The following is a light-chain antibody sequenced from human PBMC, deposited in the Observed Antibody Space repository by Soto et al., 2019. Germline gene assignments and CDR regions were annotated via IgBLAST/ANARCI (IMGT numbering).Light chain of an antibody. CDR2: EVS. V-gene: IGLV2-14*01. Sequence: QSALTQPASVSGSPGQSISISCTGTSSDVGGYNYVSWYQQHPGKAPKLMIYEVSNRPSGVSNRFSGSKSGNMASLTISGLQAEDEADYYCSSHTSSSTLSVVFGGGTKLTVL. CDR1: SSDVGGYNY. CDR3: SSHTSSSTLSVV. J-gene: IGLJ2*01.